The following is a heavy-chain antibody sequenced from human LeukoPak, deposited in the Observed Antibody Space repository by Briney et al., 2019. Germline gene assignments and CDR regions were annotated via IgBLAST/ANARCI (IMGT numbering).Heavy chain of an antibody. D-gene: IGHD6-6*01. V-gene: IGHV3-23*01. CDR1: GFTFSSYA. CDR2: ISGSGGST. CDR3: AKDRIAARHSPTAQDY. J-gene: IGHJ4*02. Sequence: GGSLRLSCAASGFTFSSYAMSWVRQAPGKGLEWVSAISGSGGSTYYADSVKGRFTISRDNSKNTLYLQMNSLRAEDTAVYYCAKDRIAARHSPTAQDYWGQGTLVTVSS.